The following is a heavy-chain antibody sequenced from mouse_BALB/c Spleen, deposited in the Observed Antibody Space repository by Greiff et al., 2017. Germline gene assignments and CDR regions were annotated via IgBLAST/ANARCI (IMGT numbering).Heavy chain of an antibody. Sequence: VQLQQSGAELVKPGASVKLSCTASGFNIKDTYMHWVKQRPEQGLEWLGRIDPANGNTKYDPKFQGKATITADNSSNTAYLQLSSLTSEDTAVFYCARDNGNRYWGQGTTLPDSS. V-gene: IGHV14-3*02. D-gene: IGHD2-1*01. CDR1: GFNIKDTY. CDR3: ARDNGNRY. CDR2: IDPANGNT. J-gene: IGHJ2*01.